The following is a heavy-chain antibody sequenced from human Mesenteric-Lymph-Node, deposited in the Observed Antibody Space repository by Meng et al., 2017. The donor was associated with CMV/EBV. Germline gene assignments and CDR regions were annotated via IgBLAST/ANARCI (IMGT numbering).Heavy chain of an antibody. Sequence: SQTLSLTCAVYGGSFSGYYWSWIRQPPGKGLEWIGEINHSGSTNYNPSLKSRVTISVDTSKNQFSLTLSSVTAADTAVYYCARDMSGSYYDFWSGYQYYYGMDVWGQGTTVTVSS. V-gene: IGHV4-34*01. D-gene: IGHD3-3*01. CDR1: GGSFSGYY. CDR3: ARDMSGSYYDFWSGYQYYYGMDV. CDR2: INHSGST. J-gene: IGHJ6*02.